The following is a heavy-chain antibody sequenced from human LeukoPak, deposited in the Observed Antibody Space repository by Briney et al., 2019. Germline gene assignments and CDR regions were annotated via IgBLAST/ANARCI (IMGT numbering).Heavy chain of an antibody. Sequence: SETLSLTCTVSGGSISGYYWSWIRQAPGRGLEWIGYVYYIGRTNYNPSLKSRVTISVDRSKNQFSLKLTSVTAADTAVYFCARTTVITQIGARYFDYWGEGTLVTVSS. V-gene: IGHV4-59*08. CDR1: GGSISGYY. CDR2: VYYIGRT. D-gene: IGHD4-23*01. J-gene: IGHJ4*02. CDR3: ARTTVITQIGARYFDY.